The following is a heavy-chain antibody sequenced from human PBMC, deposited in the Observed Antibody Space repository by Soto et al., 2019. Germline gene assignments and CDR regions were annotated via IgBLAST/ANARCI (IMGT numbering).Heavy chain of an antibody. CDR3: ARSNYIAVAGDY. Sequence: QLQLQESGPGLVKPSETLSLTCTVSGGSISSSSYYWGWIRQPPGKGLEWIGSIYYSGSTYYNPSLKSRVPISVDTSKNQFSLKLSSVTAADPAVYYCARSNYIAVAGDYWGQGTLVTVSS. J-gene: IGHJ4*02. D-gene: IGHD6-19*01. V-gene: IGHV4-39*01. CDR1: GGSISSSSYY. CDR2: IYYSGST.